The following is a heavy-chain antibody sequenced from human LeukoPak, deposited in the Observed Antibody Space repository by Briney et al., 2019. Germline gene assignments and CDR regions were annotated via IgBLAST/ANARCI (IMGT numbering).Heavy chain of an antibody. J-gene: IGHJ5*02. V-gene: IGHV4-59*01. CDR2: IYYSGST. D-gene: IGHD3-22*01. Sequence: PSETLSLTCTVSGGSISSYYWSWIRQPPWKGLEWIGYIYYSGSTNYNPSLKSRVTISVDTSKNQFSLKLSSVTAADTAVYYCARDQYYYDSSGFNINWFDPWGQGTLVTVSS. CDR1: GGSISSYY. CDR3: ARDQYYYDSSGFNINWFDP.